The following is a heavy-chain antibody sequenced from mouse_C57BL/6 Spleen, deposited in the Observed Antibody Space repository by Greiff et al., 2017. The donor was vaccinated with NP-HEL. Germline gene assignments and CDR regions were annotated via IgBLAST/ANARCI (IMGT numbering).Heavy chain of an antibody. D-gene: IGHD1-1*01. J-gene: IGHJ3*01. CDR2: INPYNGGT. V-gene: IGHV1-19*01. CDR3: ALGDYYGSSPAWFAY. CDR1: GYTFTDYY. Sequence: DVKLQESGPVLVKPGASVKMSCKASGYTFTDYYMNWVKQSHGKSLEWIGVINPYNGGTSYNQKFKGKATLTVDKSSSTAYMELNSLTSEDTAGYYCALGDYYGSSPAWFAYWGQGTLVTVSA.